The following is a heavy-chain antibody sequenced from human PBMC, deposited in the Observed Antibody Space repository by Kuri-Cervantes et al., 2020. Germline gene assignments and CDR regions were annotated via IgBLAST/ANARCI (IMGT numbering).Heavy chain of an antibody. CDR3: AKELYYYDSSGYYPFDY. Sequence: ASVKVSCKASGYTFTSYDINWVRQATGQELEWMGWMNPNSGNTGYAQKFQGRVTMTRNTSISTAYMELSSLRAEDTAVYYCAKELYYYDSSGYYPFDYWGQGTLVTVSS. CDR1: GYTFTSYD. J-gene: IGHJ4*02. V-gene: IGHV1-8*01. D-gene: IGHD3-22*01. CDR2: MNPNSGNT.